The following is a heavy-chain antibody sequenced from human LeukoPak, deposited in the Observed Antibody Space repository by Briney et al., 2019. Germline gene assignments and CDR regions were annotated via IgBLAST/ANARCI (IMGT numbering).Heavy chain of an antibody. Sequence: ASVKVSCKTPGYIFTSYHMHWVRQAPGQGLEGVAIIKSTGDTTVYAQKFQGRVTVTRDTSTSTVYMDLSSLSSEDTAVYYCVREDAHTYYSDFWGPGTLVTVSS. CDR3: VREDAHTYYSDF. CDR2: IKSTGDTT. J-gene: IGHJ4*02. V-gene: IGHV1-46*01. D-gene: IGHD2-2*01. CDR1: GYIFTSYH.